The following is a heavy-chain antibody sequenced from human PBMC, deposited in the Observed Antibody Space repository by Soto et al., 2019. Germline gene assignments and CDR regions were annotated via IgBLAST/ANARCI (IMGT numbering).Heavy chain of an antibody. CDR1: GFTFSSYA. J-gene: IGHJ6*02. D-gene: IGHD3-3*01. Sequence: GGSLRLSCAASGFTFSSYAMSWVRQAPGKGLEWVSAISGSGGSTYYADSVKGRFTISRDNSKSTLYLQMNSLRAEDTAVYYCAWISQTVFGVVVPYYYGMDVWGQGTTVTVSS. CDR2: ISGSGGST. CDR3: AWISQTVFGVVVPYYYGMDV. V-gene: IGHV3-23*01.